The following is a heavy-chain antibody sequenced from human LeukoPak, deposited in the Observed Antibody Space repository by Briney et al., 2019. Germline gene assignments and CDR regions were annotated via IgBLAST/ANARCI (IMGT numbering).Heavy chain of an antibody. CDR3: ARDELGSSWYYHY. Sequence: SETLSLTCTVSGGSISSSSYYWGWIRQPPGKGLEWIGSIYHSGSTYYNPSLKSRVTISVDTSKNQFSLKLSSVTAADTAVYYCARDELGSSWYYHYWGQGTLVTVSS. CDR1: GGSISSSSYY. V-gene: IGHV4-39*07. J-gene: IGHJ4*02. CDR2: IYHSGST. D-gene: IGHD6-13*01.